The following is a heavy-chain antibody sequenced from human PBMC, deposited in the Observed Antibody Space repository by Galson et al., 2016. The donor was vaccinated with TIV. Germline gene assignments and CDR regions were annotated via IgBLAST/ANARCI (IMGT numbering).Heavy chain of an antibody. D-gene: IGHD3-22*01. V-gene: IGHV4-30-4*08. Sequence: LSLTCTVSGGSISSDDYFWSWIRQPPGRDLEWIGYISYSGSTNYNPSLKSRGTISIDTSKSQFSLKLSSVTAADTAVYYCARGPFDYSDSSGFSTWFDPWGQGALVTVSS. J-gene: IGHJ5*02. CDR1: GGSISSDDYF. CDR3: ARGPFDYSDSSGFSTWFDP. CDR2: ISYSGST.